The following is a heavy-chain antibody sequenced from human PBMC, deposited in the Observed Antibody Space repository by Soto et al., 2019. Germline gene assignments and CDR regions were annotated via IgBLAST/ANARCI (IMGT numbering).Heavy chain of an antibody. J-gene: IGHJ6*02. V-gene: IGHV3-30-3*01. CDR2: LSYDGSNK. CDR1: GFTFSSYA. CDR3: ARDRLVDTATHPPPWYYGMDV. Sequence: GGSLRLSCAASGFTFSSYAMHWVRQAPGQGLEWVAVLSYDGSNKYYADSVKGRFTLSRDNSKNTLYLQMNSLRAEDTAVYYCARDRLVDTATHPPPWYYGMDVWGQGTTVTVSS. D-gene: IGHD5-18*01.